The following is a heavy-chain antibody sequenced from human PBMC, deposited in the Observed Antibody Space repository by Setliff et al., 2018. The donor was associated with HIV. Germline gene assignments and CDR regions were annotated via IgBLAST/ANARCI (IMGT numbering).Heavy chain of an antibody. CDR1: GFTFSSYA. V-gene: IGHV3-23*01. J-gene: IGHJ6*03. CDR2: ISGSGGST. D-gene: IGHD6-19*01. Sequence: GVLRLSCAASGFTFSSYAMSWVRQAPGKGLEWVSAISGSGGSTYYADSVKGRFTISRDNSKNTLYLQMNSLRAEDTAVYYCAKKKGSGWNYYYYYMDVWGKGTTVTVSS. CDR3: AKKKGSGWNYYYYYMDV.